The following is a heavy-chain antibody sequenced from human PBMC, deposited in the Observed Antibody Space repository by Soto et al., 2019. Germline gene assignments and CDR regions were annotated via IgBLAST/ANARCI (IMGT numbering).Heavy chain of an antibody. Sequence: VGSLRLSCAASGFTFSIYGMHWVRQAPGKGLEWVAIIWDNGRDKYYVDSVKGRFTISRDNSKNALYLQMNNLRAEDTAVYFCARTEQQLASYYYGMDVWGQGTTVTVSS. D-gene: IGHD6-13*01. J-gene: IGHJ6*02. CDR3: ARTEQQLASYYYGMDV. V-gene: IGHV3-33*01. CDR2: IWDNGRDK. CDR1: GFTFSIYG.